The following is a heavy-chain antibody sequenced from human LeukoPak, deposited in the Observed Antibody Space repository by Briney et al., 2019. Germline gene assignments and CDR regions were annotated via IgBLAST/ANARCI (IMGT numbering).Heavy chain of an antibody. CDR2: INHSGST. J-gene: IGHJ4*02. D-gene: IGHD4/OR15-4a*01. CDR1: GGSFSGYY. CDR3: ARVYRANLDY. V-gene: IGHV4-34*01. Sequence: PSETLSLTCAVYGGSFSGYYWSWIRQPPGKGLEWIGEINHSGSTNYNPSLKSRVTISVDKSKNQFSLKLSSVTAADTAVYYCARVYRANLDYWGQGTLVTVSS.